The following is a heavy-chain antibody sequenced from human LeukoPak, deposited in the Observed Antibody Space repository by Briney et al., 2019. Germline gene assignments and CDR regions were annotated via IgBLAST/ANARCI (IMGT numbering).Heavy chain of an antibody. J-gene: IGHJ6*03. CDR3: ARASQQWLAGNYYYFMDV. Sequence: GGSLRLSCAASRFTFSSYSMNWVRQAPGKGLEWVSYISSGISTMYYADSVKGRFTIFRDNAKNSLYLQMNSLRAEDTAVYYCARASQQWLAGNYYYFMDVWGKGTTVTVSS. CDR2: ISSGISTM. CDR1: RFTFSSYS. V-gene: IGHV3-48*01. D-gene: IGHD6-19*01.